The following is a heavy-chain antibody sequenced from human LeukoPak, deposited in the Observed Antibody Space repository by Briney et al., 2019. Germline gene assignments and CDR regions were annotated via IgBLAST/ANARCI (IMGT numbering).Heavy chain of an antibody. CDR3: ASSIAATGTEYFQH. Sequence: SETLSLTCTVSGGSISSYYWSWIRQPPGKGLEWIGYIYYSESTNYNPSLKSRVTISVDTSKNQFSLKLSSVTAADTAVYYCASSIAATGTEYFQHWGQGTLVTVSS. J-gene: IGHJ1*01. D-gene: IGHD6-13*01. CDR1: GGSISSYY. CDR2: IYYSEST. V-gene: IGHV4-59*01.